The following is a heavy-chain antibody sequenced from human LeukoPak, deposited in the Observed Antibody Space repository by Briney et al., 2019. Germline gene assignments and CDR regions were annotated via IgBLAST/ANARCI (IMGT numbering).Heavy chain of an antibody. CDR3: ARGIEEWLYLYY. Sequence: PGGSLRLSCAASGLTFAPYCMTWVRPAPGKRMGYVANMNRDGSEKYYVDSVKGRFTNSRDNSKNSLYLQMDSLRAEDTAVYYCARGIEEWLYLYYWGQGALVTVAS. J-gene: IGHJ4*02. V-gene: IGHV3-7*04. CDR1: GLTFAPYC. D-gene: IGHD3-3*01. CDR2: MNRDGSEK.